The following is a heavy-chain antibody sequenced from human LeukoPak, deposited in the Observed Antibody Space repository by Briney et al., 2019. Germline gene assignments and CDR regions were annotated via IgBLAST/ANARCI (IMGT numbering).Heavy chain of an antibody. Sequence: GGSLRLSCAASGFTFSSYAMSWVRQAPGKGLEWVSAISGSGGSTYYADSVKGRFTISRDNSKNTLYLQMNSLRAEDTAVYYCAKAQRYCSSTSCYTASFDYWGQGTLVTVSS. CDR1: GFTFSSYA. CDR2: ISGSGGST. J-gene: IGHJ4*02. CDR3: AKAQRYCSSTSCYTASFDY. V-gene: IGHV3-23*01. D-gene: IGHD2-2*02.